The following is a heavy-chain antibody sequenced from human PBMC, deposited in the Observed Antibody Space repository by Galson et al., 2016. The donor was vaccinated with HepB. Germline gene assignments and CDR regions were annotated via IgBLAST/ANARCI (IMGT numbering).Heavy chain of an antibody. J-gene: IGHJ4*02. CDR2: ISTDGTNA. V-gene: IGHV3-74*01. Sequence: SLRLSCAASGFTFSSYGMHWVRQAPGKGLEWVSRISTDGTNANHADSVKGRFTISRDNARNSMYLQMNSLTAEDTAVYYCGALRRESSGYGEYWSQGTLVTVSS. D-gene: IGHD5-18*01. CDR3: GALRRESSGYGEY. CDR1: GFTFSSYG.